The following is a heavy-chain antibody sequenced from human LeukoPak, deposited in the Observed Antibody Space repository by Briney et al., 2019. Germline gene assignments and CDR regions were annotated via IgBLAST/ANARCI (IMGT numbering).Heavy chain of an antibody. D-gene: IGHD5-24*01. CDR3: AREGWLQHLVDY. CDR2: IYPSGST. Sequence: SETLSLTCTVSGGSISSGSYYWSWIRQPAGKGLEWIGRIYPSGSTNYNPSLKSRVTISVDTSKNQFSLKLSSVTAADTAVYYCAREGWLQHLVDYWGQGTLVTVSS. J-gene: IGHJ4*02. CDR1: GGSISSGSYY. V-gene: IGHV4-61*02.